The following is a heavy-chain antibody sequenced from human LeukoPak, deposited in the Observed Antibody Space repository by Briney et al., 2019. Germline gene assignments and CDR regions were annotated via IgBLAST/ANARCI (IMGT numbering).Heavy chain of an antibody. CDR2: IYSSGSA. CDR3: ARGGRSGYLFEY. J-gene: IGHJ4*02. CDR1: GGSISSGDYY. Sequence: PSETLSLTCTVSGGSISSGDYYWTWIRQHPGKGLEWIGYIYSSGSAYYDPSLKSRLTMSVDTSKNQFSLKMSSVTAAGTAVYYCARGGRSGYLFEYWGQGTLVTVSS. V-gene: IGHV4-31*03. D-gene: IGHD3-22*01.